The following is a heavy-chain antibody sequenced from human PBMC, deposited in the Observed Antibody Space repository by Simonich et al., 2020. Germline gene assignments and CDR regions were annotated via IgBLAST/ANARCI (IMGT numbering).Heavy chain of an antibody. CDR2: ISSRSNYT. CDR1: GFPFSSYS. Sequence: EVQLVESGGGLVKPGGSLSPSCAASGFPFSSYSMNWVRRAAGKVRGGVSSISSRSNYTDNADYVKGRFTISRNNAKNSLCLQMNSQSAEDTALYYCAREQAGGGAFDIWGQGTMVTVSA. D-gene: IGHD3-16*01. V-gene: IGHV3-21*01. CDR3: AREQAGGGAFDI. J-gene: IGHJ3*02.